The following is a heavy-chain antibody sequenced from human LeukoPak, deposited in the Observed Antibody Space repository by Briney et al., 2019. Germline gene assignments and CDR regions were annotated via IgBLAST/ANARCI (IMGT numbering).Heavy chain of an antibody. D-gene: IGHD3-22*01. CDR1: GGSISSYY. V-gene: IGHV4-59*05. CDR2: IYYSGST. J-gene: IGHJ4*02. Sequence: SETLSLTCTVSGGSISSYYWSWIRQPPGKGLEWIGSIYYSGSTYYNPSLKSRVTISVDTSKNQFSLKLSSVTAADTAMYYCARLLLKNYYDSSGYPNWGQGTLVTVSS. CDR3: ARLLLKNYYDSSGYPN.